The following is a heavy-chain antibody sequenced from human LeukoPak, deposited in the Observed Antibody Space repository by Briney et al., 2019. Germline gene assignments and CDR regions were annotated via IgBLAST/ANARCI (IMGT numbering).Heavy chain of an antibody. V-gene: IGHV3-53*01. D-gene: IGHD3-22*01. CDR3: ARDALHYYDSSGSPAGY. CDR2: ISGSGGST. J-gene: IGHJ4*02. CDR1: GFTVSSNY. Sequence: GGSLRLSCAASGFTVSSNYMSWVRQAPGKGLEWVSGISGSGGSTYYADSVKGRFTISRDNAKNTLYLQMNSLRAEDTAVYYCARDALHYYDSSGSPAGYWGQGTLVTVSS.